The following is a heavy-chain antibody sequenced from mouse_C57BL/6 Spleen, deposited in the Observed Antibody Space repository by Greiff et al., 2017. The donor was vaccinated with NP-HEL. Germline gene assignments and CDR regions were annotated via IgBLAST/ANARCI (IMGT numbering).Heavy chain of an antibody. D-gene: IGHD2-2*01. Sequence: EVQGVESGEGLVKPGGSLKLSCAASGFTFSSYAMSWVRQTPEKRLEWVAYISSGGDYIYYADTVKGRFTISRDNARNTLYLQMSSLKSEDTAMYYCTSDQGGYDEEGFAYWGQGTLVTVSA. CDR3: TSDQGGYDEEGFAY. CDR2: ISSGGDYI. V-gene: IGHV5-9-1*02. CDR1: GFTFSSYA. J-gene: IGHJ3*01.